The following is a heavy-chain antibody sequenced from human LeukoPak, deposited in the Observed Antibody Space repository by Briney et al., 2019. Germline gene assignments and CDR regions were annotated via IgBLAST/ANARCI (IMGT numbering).Heavy chain of an antibody. CDR1: GXTFSIYE. Sequence: PGGSLRLSCAASGXTFSIYEMNWVRQAPGKGLEWVSYISSSGSTIYYADSVKGRFTISRDNAKSSLYLQMNSLRAEDTAVYYCARDSPEALDYWGQGTLVTVSS. CDR3: ARDSPEALDY. J-gene: IGHJ4*02. V-gene: IGHV3-48*03. CDR2: ISSSGSTI.